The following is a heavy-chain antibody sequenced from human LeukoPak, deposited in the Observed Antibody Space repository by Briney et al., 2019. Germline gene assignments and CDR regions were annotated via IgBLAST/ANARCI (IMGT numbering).Heavy chain of an antibody. V-gene: IGHV3-33*01. CDR1: GFTFSRNG. D-gene: IGHD1-1*01. Sequence: GGSLRPSCAASGFTFSRNGMHWVRQAPGEGLAWVALVWYDGSSQYYADSVKGRFTISRDNSKNTLYLQMNSLRAEDTAVYYCARWVHPYGMDVWGQGTTVTVSS. CDR2: VWYDGSSQ. CDR3: ARWVHPYGMDV. J-gene: IGHJ6*02.